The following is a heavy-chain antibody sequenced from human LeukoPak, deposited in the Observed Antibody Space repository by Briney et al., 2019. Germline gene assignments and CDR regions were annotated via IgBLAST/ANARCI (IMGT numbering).Heavy chain of an antibody. CDR2: IYYSGST. J-gene: IGHJ5*02. D-gene: IGHD6-13*01. CDR3: ARNFRSSWEPAWFDP. V-gene: IGHV4-39*07. CDR1: GGSISSSFYY. Sequence: PSETLSLTCTVSGGSISSSFYYWGWIRQPPGKGLEWIGSIYYSGSTYYNPSLKSRVTISVDTSKNQFSLKLSSVTAAGTAVYYCARNFRSSWEPAWFDPWGQGTLVTVSS.